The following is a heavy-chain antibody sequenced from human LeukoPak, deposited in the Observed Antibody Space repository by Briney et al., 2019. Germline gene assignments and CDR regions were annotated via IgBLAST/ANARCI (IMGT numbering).Heavy chain of an antibody. CDR3: ARGKVVVIARNYYYYYGMDV. J-gene: IGHJ6*02. CDR1: GYTFTSYY. Sequence: ASVKVSCKASGYTFTSYYMHWVRQAPGQGIVWMGIINPSGGSTSYAQKFQGRVTMTRDTSTSTVYMELSSLRSEDTAVYYCARGKVVVIARNYYYYYGMDVWGQGTTVTVSS. V-gene: IGHV1-46*01. D-gene: IGHD3-22*01. CDR2: INPSGGST.